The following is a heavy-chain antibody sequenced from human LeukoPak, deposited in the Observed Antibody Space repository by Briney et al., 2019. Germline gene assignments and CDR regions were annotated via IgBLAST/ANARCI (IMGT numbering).Heavy chain of an antibody. D-gene: IGHD3-3*01. CDR2: ISGSGGST. CDR1: GFTVSNNY. J-gene: IGHJ6*03. Sequence: GGSLRLSCAASGFTVSNNYMSWVRQAPGKGLEWVSAISGSGGSTYYADSVKGRFTISRDNSKNTLYLQMNSLRAEDTAVYYCAKPGLGVAKGYYYYMDVWGKGTTVTVSS. CDR3: AKPGLGVAKGYYYYMDV. V-gene: IGHV3-23*01.